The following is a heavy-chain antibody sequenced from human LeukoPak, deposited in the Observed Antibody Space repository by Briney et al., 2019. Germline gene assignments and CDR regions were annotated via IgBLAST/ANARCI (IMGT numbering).Heavy chain of an antibody. Sequence: GASVKVSCKASGYIFTSYDINWVRQAAGQGLEWVGWMNPNSGNTGYAQKFQGRVTMTRNTSIGTAYMELSGLTSEDTAVYYCARMYYYDRSTLNWFDPWGQGTLVTVSS. J-gene: IGHJ5*02. D-gene: IGHD3-22*01. CDR2: MNPNSGNT. V-gene: IGHV1-8*01. CDR3: ARMYYYDRSTLNWFDP. CDR1: GYIFTSYD.